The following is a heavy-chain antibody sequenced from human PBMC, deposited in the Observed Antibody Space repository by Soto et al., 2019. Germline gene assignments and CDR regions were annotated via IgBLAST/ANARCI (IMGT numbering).Heavy chain of an antibody. Sequence: ASVKVSCKASGGTFSSYTISWVRQAPGQGLEWMGRIIPILGIANYAQKFQGRVTITADKSTSTAYMELSRLRSEDTAVYYSTGAGRKRAPYVFDIGGKGTMATV. CDR2: IIPILGIA. CDR3: TGAGRKRAPYVFDI. CDR1: GGTFSSYT. V-gene: IGHV1-69*02. J-gene: IGHJ3*02.